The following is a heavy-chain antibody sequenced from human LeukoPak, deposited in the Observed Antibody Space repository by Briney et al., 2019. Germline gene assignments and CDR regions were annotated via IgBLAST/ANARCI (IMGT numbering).Heavy chain of an antibody. CDR2: IRYDGSNK. D-gene: IGHD2-15*01. V-gene: IGHV3-30*02. J-gene: IGHJ3*02. Sequence: GGSLRLSCAASGFTFSSYAMHWVRQAPGKGLEWVAFIRYDGSNKYYADSVKGRFTISRDNAKNSLYLQMNSLRAEDTAVYYCARERQYCSGGSCPPDAFDIWGQGTMVTVSS. CDR3: ARERQYCSGGSCPPDAFDI. CDR1: GFTFSSYA.